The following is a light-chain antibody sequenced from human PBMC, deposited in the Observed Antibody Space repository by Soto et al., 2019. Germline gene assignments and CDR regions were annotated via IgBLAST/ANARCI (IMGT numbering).Light chain of an antibody. Sequence: EIVLTQSPATLSLSPGDRATLTCRASQGVRSCLAWYQQNPGQAPKLVIYAASSMATGVPARFSGSGSGTDFTLTISSLEPEDFAVYYCQQRSNCPITFGGGTKVDIK. CDR3: QQRSNCPIT. CDR1: QGVRSC. CDR2: AAS. J-gene: IGKJ4*01. V-gene: IGKV3-11*01.